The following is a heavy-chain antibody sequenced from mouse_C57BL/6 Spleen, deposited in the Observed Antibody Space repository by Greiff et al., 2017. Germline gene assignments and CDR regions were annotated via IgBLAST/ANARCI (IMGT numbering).Heavy chain of an antibody. Sequence: EVQLHQSGPELVKPGASVKISCKASGYTFTDYYMNWVKQSHGKSLEWIGDINPNNGGTSYNQKFKGKATLTVDKSSSTAYMELRSLTSEDSAVYYCAYYGSRGYWGQGTTLTVSS. J-gene: IGHJ2*01. CDR3: AYYGSRGY. CDR2: INPNNGGT. CDR1: GYTFTDYY. D-gene: IGHD1-1*01. V-gene: IGHV1-26*01.